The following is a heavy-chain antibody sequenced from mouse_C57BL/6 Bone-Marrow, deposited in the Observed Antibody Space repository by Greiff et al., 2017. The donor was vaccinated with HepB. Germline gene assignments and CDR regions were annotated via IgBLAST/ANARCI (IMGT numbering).Heavy chain of an antibody. V-gene: IGHV5-6*02. CDR1: GFTFSSYG. CDR2: ISSGGSYT. J-gene: IGHJ4*01. Sequence: EVKVVESGGDLVKPGGSLILSCAASGFTFSSYGMSWVRQTPDKRLEWVATISSGGSYTYYPDSVKGRFTISRDNAKNTLYLQMSSLKSEDTAMYYCARRDYYAMDYWGQGTSVTVSS. CDR3: ARRDYYAMDY.